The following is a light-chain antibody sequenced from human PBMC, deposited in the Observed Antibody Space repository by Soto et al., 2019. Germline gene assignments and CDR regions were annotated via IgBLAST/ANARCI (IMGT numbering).Light chain of an antibody. J-gene: IGKJ1*01. Sequence: EIVLTQSPGTLSLSPGERATLSCRASQSVSSDLAWYQQKPGQARRLLIYGASSRATGIPDRFSGSGSGTDFTLTISRLEPEDFAVYYCQQYGSSPPTFGQGTKVQVK. CDR1: QSVSSD. CDR3: QQYGSSPPT. V-gene: IGKV3-20*01. CDR2: GAS.